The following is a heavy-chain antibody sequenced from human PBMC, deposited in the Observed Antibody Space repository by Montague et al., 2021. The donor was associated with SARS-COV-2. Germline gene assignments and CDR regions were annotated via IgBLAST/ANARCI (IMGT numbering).Heavy chain of an antibody. CDR2: INYSGST. CDR1: GDSMNNYY. Sequence: SETRSLTCTVSGDSMNNYYWSWIRQPPGKGLEWIGYINYSGSTHYNPSLQSRVTLSKDTSKNQFSLRLTSVTAADTAMYFCARAPIYRSSWYAYFDYWGQGTLGTVSS. CDR3: ARAPIYRSSWYAYFDY. D-gene: IGHD6-13*01. V-gene: IGHV4-59*01. J-gene: IGHJ4*02.